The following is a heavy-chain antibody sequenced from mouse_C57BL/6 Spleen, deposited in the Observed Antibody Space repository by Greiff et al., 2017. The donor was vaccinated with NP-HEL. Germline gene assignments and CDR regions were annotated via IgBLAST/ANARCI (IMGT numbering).Heavy chain of an antibody. CDR2: IDPSDSET. D-gene: IGHD1-1*01. CDR3: ARANYYGSSSVYFDY. Sequence: QVQLQQPGAELVRPGSSVKLSCKASGYTFTSYWMHWVKQRPIQGLEWIGNIDPSDSETHYNQKFKDKATLTVDKSSSTAYMQLSSLTSEDSAVYYCARANYYGSSSVYFDYWGQGTTLTVSS. V-gene: IGHV1-52*01. J-gene: IGHJ2*01. CDR1: GYTFTSYW.